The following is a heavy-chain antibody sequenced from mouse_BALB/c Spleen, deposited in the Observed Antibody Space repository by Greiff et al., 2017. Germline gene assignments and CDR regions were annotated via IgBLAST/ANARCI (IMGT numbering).Heavy chain of an antibody. Sequence: EVKLVESGGGLVKPGGSLKLSCAASGFTFSSYAMSWVRQTPEKRLEWVASISSGGSTYYPDSVKGRFTISRDNARNILYLQMSSLRSEDTAMYYCARAIYDGLFAYWGQGTLVTVSA. CDR3: ARAIYDGLFAY. J-gene: IGHJ3*01. V-gene: IGHV5-6-5*01. CDR2: ISSGGST. CDR1: GFTFSSYA. D-gene: IGHD2-3*01.